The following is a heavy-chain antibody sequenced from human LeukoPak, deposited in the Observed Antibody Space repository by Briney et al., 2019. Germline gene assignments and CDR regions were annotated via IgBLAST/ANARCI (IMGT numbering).Heavy chain of an antibody. CDR3: SSSGVEEWQGLHF. V-gene: IGHV1-24*01. J-gene: IGHJ4*02. Sequence: ASVKVSCKVSGYTLSGLSMHWVRQSRGKGLEWMGGFDVAETDTIYAQKFQGRVTMTEDTSTDTAYMEPNSLSSEDTAVYYCSSSGVEEWQGLHFWGQGTLVTVSS. CDR1: GYTLSGLS. D-gene: IGHD3-3*01. CDR2: FDVAETDT.